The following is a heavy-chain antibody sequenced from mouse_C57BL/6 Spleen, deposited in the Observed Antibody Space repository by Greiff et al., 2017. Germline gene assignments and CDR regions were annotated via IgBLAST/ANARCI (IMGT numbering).Heavy chain of an antibody. CDR2: FYPGRGSI. J-gene: IGHJ3*01. Sequence: VMLVESGAELVKPGASVQLSCKASGYTFTEYTIHWVKQRSGQGLAWIGWFYPGRGSIKYNEKFTDKATLTADKSSSTVYMELRRLRSEDAAVDVCARHEDDYGSRPAGFAYWGQGTLVTVAA. CDR1: GYTFTEYT. CDR3: ARHEDDYGSRPAGFAY. V-gene: IGHV1-62-2*01. D-gene: IGHD1-1*01.